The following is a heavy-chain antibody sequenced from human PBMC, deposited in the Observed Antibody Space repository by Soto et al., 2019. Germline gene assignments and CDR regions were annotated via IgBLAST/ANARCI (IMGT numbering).Heavy chain of an antibody. Sequence: GGSLRLSCAASGFTFSDHYMDWVRQAPGKXREWVGRTRNKANSYTTEYAASVKGRFTISRDDSKNSLYLQMNSLKTEDTAVYYCASQRSWIPRRGDYYGMDVWGQGTTVTVSS. CDR2: TRNKANSYTT. D-gene: IGHD5-18*01. CDR3: ASQRSWIPRRGDYYGMDV. J-gene: IGHJ6*02. CDR1: GFTFSDHY. V-gene: IGHV3-72*01.